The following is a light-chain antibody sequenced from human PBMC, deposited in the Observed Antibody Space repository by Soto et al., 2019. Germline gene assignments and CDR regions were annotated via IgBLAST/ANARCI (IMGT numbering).Light chain of an antibody. Sequence: QAVVTQPPSASGTPGQRVTISCSGSSSNIGSNYVYWYQQFPGTAPKLLIYRNNQRPSGVPDRFSGSKSGTSASLAISGLRSEDEADYYCAAWDDSLSVLFGGGTKLTVL. V-gene: IGLV1-47*01. J-gene: IGLJ2*01. CDR3: AAWDDSLSVL. CDR1: SSNIGSNY. CDR2: RNN.